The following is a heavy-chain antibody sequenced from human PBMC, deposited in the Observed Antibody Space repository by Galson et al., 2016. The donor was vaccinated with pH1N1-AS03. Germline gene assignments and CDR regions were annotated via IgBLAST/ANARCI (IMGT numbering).Heavy chain of an antibody. CDR3: AGHATTRSEVFGVPFYHYYYTDV. CDR2: MYYTGTN. V-gene: IGHV4-39*01. Sequence: ETLSLTCTASGGSIRSSNYYWGWIRQPPGKGLEWIGSMYYTGTNFYNPSLKSRVSMSVDTSKNQFSLSLSSVTAADPAVYYCAGHATTRSEVFGVPFYHYYYTDVWGKGTTVTVSS. D-gene: IGHD3-3*01. CDR1: GGSIRSSNYY. J-gene: IGHJ6*03.